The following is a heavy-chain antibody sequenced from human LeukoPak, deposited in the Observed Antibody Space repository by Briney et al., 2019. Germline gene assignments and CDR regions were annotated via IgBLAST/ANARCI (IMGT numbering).Heavy chain of an antibody. Sequence: PSETLSLTCTVSGGSISSGDCCWSWIRQPPGKGLEWIAYMFCSGSTCYNPSLKSRVTMSADTSKNQLSLKLSSVTAADTAVYYRPRPYYYDSRIDPWGQGILVTVSS. CDR1: GGSISSGDCC. CDR3: PRPYYYDSRIDP. J-gene: IGHJ5*02. V-gene: IGHV4-30-4*01. D-gene: IGHD3-22*01. CDR2: MFCSGST.